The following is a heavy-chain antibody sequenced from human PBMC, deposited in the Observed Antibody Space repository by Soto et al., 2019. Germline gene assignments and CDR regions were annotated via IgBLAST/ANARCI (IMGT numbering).Heavy chain of an antibody. CDR3: ARTPDI. J-gene: IGHJ3*02. Sequence: SATLSLTCAVYGGSISSGGYSWSWIRQPPGKGLEWIGYIYYGSTYYNPSLKSRVTISVDRSKNQFSLKLSSVTAADTAVYYCARTPDIWGQGTMVT. CDR2: IYYGST. V-gene: IGHV4-30-2*01. CDR1: GGSISSGGYS.